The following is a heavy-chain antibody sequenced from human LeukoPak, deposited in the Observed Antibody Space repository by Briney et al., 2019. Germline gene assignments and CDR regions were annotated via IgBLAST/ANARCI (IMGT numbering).Heavy chain of an antibody. Sequence: SETLSLTCTVSGGSISSSSYSWGWLRQPPGKGLEWIGSIYYSGSTYYNPSLKSRVTISVDTSKNQFSLKLNSVTAADTAVYYCARQGYGMDVWGQGTTVTVSS. V-gene: IGHV4-39*01. CDR3: ARQGYGMDV. CDR2: IYYSGST. CDR1: GGSISSSSYS. J-gene: IGHJ6*02.